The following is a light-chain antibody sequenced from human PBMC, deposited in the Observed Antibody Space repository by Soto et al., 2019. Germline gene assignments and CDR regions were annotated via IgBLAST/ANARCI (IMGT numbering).Light chain of an antibody. CDR3: QQSNSLPPT. V-gene: IGKV1-39*01. J-gene: IGKJ1*01. CDR1: QSISSN. CDR2: TAA. Sequence: DIQMTQSPSSLSASVGDRVTITCRASQSISSNLNWYQQKPGKAPKLLIYTAASLQSGVPSRFSGSGSGTDFTLTIATLQLEDFEAYYSQQSNSLPPTFGPTITV.